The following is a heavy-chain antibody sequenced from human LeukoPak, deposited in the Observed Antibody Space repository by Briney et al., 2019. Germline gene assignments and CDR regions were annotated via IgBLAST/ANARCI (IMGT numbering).Heavy chain of an antibody. V-gene: IGHV7-4-1*02. J-gene: IGHJ4*02. Sequence: ASVKVSCKASGYTFTSYDINWVRQATGQGLEWMGWINPNTGNPTYAQGFTGRFVFSLDTSVSTAYLQISSLKAEDTAVYYCARGYSGYDYYFDYWGQGTLVTVSS. D-gene: IGHD5-12*01. CDR1: GYTFTSYD. CDR2: INPNTGNP. CDR3: ARGYSGYDYYFDY.